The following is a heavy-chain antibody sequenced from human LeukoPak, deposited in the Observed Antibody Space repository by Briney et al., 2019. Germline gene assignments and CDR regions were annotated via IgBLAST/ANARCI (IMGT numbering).Heavy chain of an antibody. D-gene: IGHD6-13*01. J-gene: IGHJ4*02. CDR3: ARDGPTSSSSWYDY. CDR2: IYSGGST. Sequence: GGSLRLSCAASGFTLSNYWMHWVRQAPGKGLEWVSVIYSGGSTYYADSVKGRFTISRDNSKNTLYLQMNSLRAEDTAVYYCARDGPTSSSSWYDYWGQGALVTVSS. V-gene: IGHV3-53*01. CDR1: GFTLSNYW.